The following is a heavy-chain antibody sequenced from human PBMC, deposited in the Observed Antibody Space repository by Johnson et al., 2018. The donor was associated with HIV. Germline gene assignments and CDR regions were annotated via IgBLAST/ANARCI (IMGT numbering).Heavy chain of an antibody. CDR3: ARELRIAARGLASDI. CDR1: GFTFSSYG. Sequence: QVQLVESGGGVVQPGGSLRLSCAASGFTFSSYGMHWVRQAPGKGLEWVAFIRYDGSNKYYADSVTGRFTISRDNSKNTLYLQMNSLRAEDTAVYYCARELRIAARGLASDIWGRGTMVTVSS. V-gene: IGHV3-30*02. D-gene: IGHD6-6*01. CDR2: IRYDGSNK. J-gene: IGHJ3*02.